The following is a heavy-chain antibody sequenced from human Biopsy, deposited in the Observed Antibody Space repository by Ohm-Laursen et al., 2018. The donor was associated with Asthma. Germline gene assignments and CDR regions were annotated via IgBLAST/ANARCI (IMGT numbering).Heavy chain of an antibody. J-gene: IGHJ4*02. CDR3: AGFCSGGNCPDH. D-gene: IGHD2-15*01. CDR2: IHYSGST. V-gene: IGHV4-59*07. Sequence: SDTLSLTCTVSGASIRSYYWTWIRQPPGKGLEWIGNIHYSGSTYSNPSLKSRVTISVDTSKKQISLRLSSVIAADTDVYYCAGFCSGGNCPDHWGQGTLVTVSS. CDR1: GASIRSYY.